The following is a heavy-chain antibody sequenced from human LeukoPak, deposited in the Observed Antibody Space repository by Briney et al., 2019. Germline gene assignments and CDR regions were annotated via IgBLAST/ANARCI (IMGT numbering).Heavy chain of an antibody. D-gene: IGHD3-10*01. CDR3: AKDANYGSGSYYNVHFDY. V-gene: IGHV3-23*01. Sequence: GGSLRLSCAASGFTFSSYAMSWVRQAPGKGLEWVSAISGSGGSTYYADSVKGRFTISRDNSKNTLYLQMNSLGAEDTAVYYCAKDANYGSGSYYNVHFDYWGQGTLVTVSS. J-gene: IGHJ4*02. CDR1: GFTFSSYA. CDR2: ISGSGGST.